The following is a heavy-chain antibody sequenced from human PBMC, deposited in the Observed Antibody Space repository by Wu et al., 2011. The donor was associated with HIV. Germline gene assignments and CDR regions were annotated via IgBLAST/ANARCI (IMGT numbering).Heavy chain of an antibody. CDR2: ISGYNGNT. CDR1: GYTLNSYG. Sequence: LVQSGAEVRSLGPSVKVSCKASGYTLNSYGFSWVRQAPGLGLEWMGWISGYNGNTNYAQKLQGRVTMTWDTSISTAYMELSRLRSDDTAVYYCARDPSGGVDSWGQGTLVTVSS. CDR3: ARDPSGGVDS. V-gene: IGHV1-18*01. D-gene: IGHD3-10*01. J-gene: IGHJ4*02.